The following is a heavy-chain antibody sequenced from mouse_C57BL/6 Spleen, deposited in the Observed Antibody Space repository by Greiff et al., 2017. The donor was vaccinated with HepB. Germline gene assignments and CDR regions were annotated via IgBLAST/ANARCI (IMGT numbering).Heavy chain of an antibody. Sequence: EVKLVESEGGLVQPGSSMKLSCTASGFTFSDYYMAWVRQVPEKGLEWVANINSDGSSTYYLDSLKSRFIISRDNAKNILYLQMSSLKSEDTATYYCARGEVGRSYCAMDYWGQGTSVTVSS. V-gene: IGHV5-16*01. CDR2: INSDGSST. J-gene: IGHJ4*01. CDR3: ARGEVGRSYCAMDY. CDR1: GFTFSDYY. D-gene: IGHD4-1*01.